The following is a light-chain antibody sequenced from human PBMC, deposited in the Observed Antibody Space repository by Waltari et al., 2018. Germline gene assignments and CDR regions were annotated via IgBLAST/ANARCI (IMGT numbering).Light chain of an antibody. CDR1: FLPKLF. CDR2: KNT. J-gene: IGLJ2*01. V-gene: IGLV3-25*03. CDR3: QSADKTGSHVV. Sequence: SFVLTLPPSLSVSPGQTATITCSADFLPKLFPYWYLQKPGQAPLLLIHKNTQRPSRVPERFSGSNSGTTVTLTISGVQAEDEADYYCQSADKTGSHVVFGGGTKLTVL.